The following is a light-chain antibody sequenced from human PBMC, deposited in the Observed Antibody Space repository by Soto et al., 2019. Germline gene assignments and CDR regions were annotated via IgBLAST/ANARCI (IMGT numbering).Light chain of an antibody. CDR1: QSFRGL. J-gene: IGKJ5*01. CDR2: DAY. Sequence: EVVLTQSPVTLSLSPGERATLFCRASQSFRGLLAWYQQKPGQAPRLLIYDAYNRATGIPPRFSGSGSGTDFTLTISRLEPEDFAVYYCQQRSNWPLTFGQGTRLEIK. V-gene: IGKV3-11*01. CDR3: QQRSNWPLT.